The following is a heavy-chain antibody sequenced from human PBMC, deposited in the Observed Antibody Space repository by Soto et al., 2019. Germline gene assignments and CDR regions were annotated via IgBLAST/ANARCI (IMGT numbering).Heavy chain of an antibody. CDR1: GYTFTSYY. V-gene: IGHV1-46*01. D-gene: IGHD6-6*01. CDR3: ARVTPTYSSSSRNMDV. Sequence: QVQLVQSGAEVKKPGASVKVSCKASGYTFTSYYMHWVRQAPGQGLEWMGVINPSGGSTSYAQKFQGRVTMTRDTSTSTVYMELSSLSSEDTAVYYCARVTPTYSSSSRNMDVWGQGTTVTVSS. J-gene: IGHJ6*02. CDR2: INPSGGST.